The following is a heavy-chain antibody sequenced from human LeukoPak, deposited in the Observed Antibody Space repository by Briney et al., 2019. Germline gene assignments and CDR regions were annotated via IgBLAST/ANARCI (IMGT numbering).Heavy chain of an antibody. CDR1: GFTFSSYA. V-gene: IGHV3-23*01. Sequence: PGGSLRLSCAASGFTFSSYAMSWVRQAPGKGLEWVSVIYGRGDATYYADSVKGRFTISRDNIMNTLFLQMNSLRAEDTAIYYCAKDGWNDGLDPFDYWGQGTLVTVSS. D-gene: IGHD1-1*01. CDR2: IYGRGDAT. J-gene: IGHJ4*02. CDR3: AKDGWNDGLDPFDY.